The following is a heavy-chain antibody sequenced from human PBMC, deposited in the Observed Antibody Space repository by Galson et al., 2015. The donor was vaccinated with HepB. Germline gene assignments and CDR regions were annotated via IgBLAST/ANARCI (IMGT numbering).Heavy chain of an antibody. CDR3: ARDGSSSGRLTS. J-gene: IGHJ5*02. CDR2: ISYDGSNK. CDR1: GFTFSSYA. D-gene: IGHD6-19*01. V-gene: IGHV3-30-3*01. Sequence: SLRLSCAASGFTFSSYAMHWVRQAPGKGLEWVAVISYDGSNKYYADSVKGRFTISRDNSKNTLYLQMNSLRAEDTAVYYCARDGSSSGRLTSWGQGTLVTVSS.